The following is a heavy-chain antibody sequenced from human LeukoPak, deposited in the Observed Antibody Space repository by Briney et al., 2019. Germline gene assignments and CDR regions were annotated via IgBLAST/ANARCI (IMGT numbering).Heavy chain of an antibody. J-gene: IGHJ5*02. Sequence: GASVKVSCKASGYTFTSYVLTWVRQAPGQGLEWMGCISAYNGNTNYAQKLQGRVTMTTDTSTSTAYMELRSLRSDDTAVYYCARDEDSPYGSGSYLSWGQGTLVTVSS. CDR2: ISAYNGNT. D-gene: IGHD3-10*01. CDR1: GYTFTSYV. CDR3: ARDEDSPYGSGSYLS. V-gene: IGHV1-18*01.